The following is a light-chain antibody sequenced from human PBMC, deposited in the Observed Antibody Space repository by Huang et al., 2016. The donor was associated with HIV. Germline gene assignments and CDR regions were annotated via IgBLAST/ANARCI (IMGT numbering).Light chain of an antibody. Sequence: DIQMTQSPSPLSAFVGDRVTISCRASQTIGIYLNWYKQRPGKAPELLIFASSSLHTGVPSRFSASGSGTDFTLTISSIQPEDFATYFCQQSNSTPRTFGQGTKVEIK. J-gene: IGKJ1*01. CDR2: ASS. CDR1: QTIGIY. V-gene: IGKV1-39*01. CDR3: QQSNSTPRT.